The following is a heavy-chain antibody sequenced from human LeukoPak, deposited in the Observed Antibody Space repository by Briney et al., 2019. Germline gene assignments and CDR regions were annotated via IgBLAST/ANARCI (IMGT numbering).Heavy chain of an antibody. CDR3: AKETTLNLAYCSGGSCYTDY. Sequence: KPGGSLRLSCAASGFTFSSYAMSWVRQAPGKGLEWVSAISGSGGSTYYADSVKGRFTISRDNSKNTLCLQMNSLRAEDTAVYYCAKETTLNLAYCSGGSCYTDYWGQGTLVTVSS. CDR1: GFTFSSYA. CDR2: ISGSGGST. D-gene: IGHD2-15*01. V-gene: IGHV3-23*01. J-gene: IGHJ4*02.